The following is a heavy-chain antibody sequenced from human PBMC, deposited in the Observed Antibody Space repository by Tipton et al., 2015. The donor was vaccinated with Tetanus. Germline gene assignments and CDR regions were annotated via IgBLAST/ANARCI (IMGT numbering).Heavy chain of an antibody. V-gene: IGHV4-39*01. CDR2: FYYSGST. J-gene: IGHJ2*01. CDR3: VSGEVATPCWYFDL. D-gene: IGHD4-23*01. CDR1: GASISSSAYY. Sequence: LRLSCTVSGASISSSAYYWGWIRQPPGKGLEWIGTFYYSGSTYYNPSLKSRVTISVDTSKNQFSLKLSSVTAADTAVYYCVSGEVATPCWYFDLWGRGTLVTVSS.